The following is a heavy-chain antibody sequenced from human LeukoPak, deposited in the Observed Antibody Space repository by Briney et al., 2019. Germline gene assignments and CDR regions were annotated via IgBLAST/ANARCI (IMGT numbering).Heavy chain of an antibody. Sequence: KSSETLSLTCTVSGGSISISSYYWSWIRQPPGKGLEWIGYIYYSGSTNYNPSLKSRVTISVDTSKNQFSLKLSSVTAADTAVYYCARHGRYSYGYGAWYYYYYMDVWGKGTTVTVSS. CDR1: GGSISISSYY. V-gene: IGHV4-61*01. CDR2: IYYSGST. D-gene: IGHD5-18*01. CDR3: ARHGRYSYGYGAWYYYYYMDV. J-gene: IGHJ6*03.